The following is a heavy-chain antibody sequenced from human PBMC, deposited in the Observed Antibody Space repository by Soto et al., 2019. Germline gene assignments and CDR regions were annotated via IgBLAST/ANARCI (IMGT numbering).Heavy chain of an antibody. Sequence: QVQLVQSGAEGRKPGSSVKVSCQDSGGTSGSYSISWIRQAPGQGLEWLGRIVPILRLENYAQKFQGSVTITADMSTSTAYMELTSLRPEDTALYYCVRDLGSGCYNRNWGQGTLVTVSS. CDR1: GGTSGSYS. CDR3: VRDLGSGCYNRN. CDR2: IVPILRLE. D-gene: IGHD6-19*01. V-gene: IGHV1-69*08. J-gene: IGHJ4*02.